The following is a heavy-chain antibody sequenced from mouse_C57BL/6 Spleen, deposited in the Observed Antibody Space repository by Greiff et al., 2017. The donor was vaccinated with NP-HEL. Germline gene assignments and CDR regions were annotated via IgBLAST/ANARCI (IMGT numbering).Heavy chain of an antibody. V-gene: IGHV5-17*01. CDR3: ARGTVVATGAMDY. J-gene: IGHJ4*01. CDR1: GFTFSDYG. D-gene: IGHD1-1*01. Sequence: EVMLVESGGGLVKPGGSLKLSCAASGFTFSDYGMHWVRQAPEKGLEWVAYISSGSSTIYYADTVKGRFTIYRDNAKNTLFLQMTSLRSEDTAMYYCARGTVVATGAMDYWGQGTSVTVSS. CDR2: ISSGSSTI.